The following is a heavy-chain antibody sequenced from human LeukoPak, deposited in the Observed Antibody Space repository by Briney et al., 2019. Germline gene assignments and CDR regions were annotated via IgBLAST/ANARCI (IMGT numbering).Heavy chain of an antibody. Sequence: SETLSLTCTVSGGSISSGDYYWSWIRQPPGKGLEWIGYIYYSGSTYYNPSLKSRVTISVDTSKNQFSLKLSSVTAADTAVYCCARDSEIVGFDYWGQGTLVTVSS. CDR1: GGSISSGDYY. D-gene: IGHD3-22*01. CDR3: ARDSEIVGFDY. CDR2: IYYSGST. V-gene: IGHV4-30-4*01. J-gene: IGHJ4*02.